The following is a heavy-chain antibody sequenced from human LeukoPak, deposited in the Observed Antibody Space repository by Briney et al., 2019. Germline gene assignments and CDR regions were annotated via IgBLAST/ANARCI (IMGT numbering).Heavy chain of an antibody. CDR1: GFTVSNNY. CDR3: ARGQYQVLSYYYMDV. V-gene: IGHV3-66*02. CDR2: IYSGGST. J-gene: IGHJ6*03. Sequence: PGGSLRLSCAVSGFTVSNNYMSWVRQAPGKGLEWVSVIYSGGSTYYADSVKGRFTISRDNSKNTLYLQMNSLRDEDTAVYYCARGQYQVLSYYYMDVWGKGTTVTVSS. D-gene: IGHD2-2*01.